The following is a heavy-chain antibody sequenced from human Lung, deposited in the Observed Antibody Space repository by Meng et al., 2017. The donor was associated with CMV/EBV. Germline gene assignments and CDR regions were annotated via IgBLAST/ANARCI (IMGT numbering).Heavy chain of an antibody. J-gene: IGHJ4*02. V-gene: IGHV4-4*02. D-gene: IGHD6-19*01. Sequence: VHPRGSGHVQGEPAVTLSPPSAVSGGPISSSNLWSWVRQPPGKGLEWIGEIYHSGSTNYNPSLKSRVTISVDKSKRQFSLKLSSVTAAGTAVYYCASFPPPGKQWLVTDYWGQGTLVTVSS. CDR3: ASFPPPGKQWLVTDY. CDR2: IYHSGST. CDR1: GGPISSSNL.